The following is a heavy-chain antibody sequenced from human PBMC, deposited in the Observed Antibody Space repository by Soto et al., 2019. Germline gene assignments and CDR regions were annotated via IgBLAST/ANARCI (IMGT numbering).Heavy chain of an antibody. V-gene: IGHV1-69*06. CDR3: ATSVEMATPHAFDI. Sequence: SVKVSCKASGGTFSSYAISWVRQAPGQGLEWMGGIIPIFGTANYAQKFQGRVTITADKSTSTAYMELSSLRSEDTAVYYCATSVEMATPHAFDIWGQGTMVTV. CDR1: GGTFSSYA. D-gene: IGHD5-12*01. J-gene: IGHJ3*02. CDR2: IIPIFGTA.